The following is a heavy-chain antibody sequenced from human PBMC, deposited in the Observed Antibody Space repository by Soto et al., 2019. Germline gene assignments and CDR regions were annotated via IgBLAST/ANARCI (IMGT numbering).Heavy chain of an antibody. J-gene: IGHJ4*02. V-gene: IGHV3-53*01. CDR2: IYSGGST. CDR3: ARGKQQLVPVVFDY. Sequence: PGGSLRLSCAASGFTVSSNYMSWVRQAPGKGLEWVSVIYSGGSTYYADSVKGRFTISRDNSKNTLYLQMNSLRAEDTAVYYCARGKQQLVPVVFDYWGQGTLVTVSS. CDR1: GFTVSSNY. D-gene: IGHD6-13*01.